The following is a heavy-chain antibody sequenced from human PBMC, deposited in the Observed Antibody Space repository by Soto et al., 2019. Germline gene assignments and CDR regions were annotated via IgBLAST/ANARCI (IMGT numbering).Heavy chain of an antibody. V-gene: IGHV3-23*01. D-gene: IGHD6-13*01. CDR3: AKEKLGAAAGTILDYYYYGMDV. Sequence: EVQLLESGGGLVQPGGSLRLSCAASGFTFSSYAMSWVRQATGKGLEWVSAISGRGGSTYYADAVKGRFTISRDNSKNTLYLQMNSLRAEDTAVYYCAKEKLGAAAGTILDYYYYGMDVWGQGTTVTVSS. CDR1: GFTFSSYA. J-gene: IGHJ6*02. CDR2: ISGRGGST.